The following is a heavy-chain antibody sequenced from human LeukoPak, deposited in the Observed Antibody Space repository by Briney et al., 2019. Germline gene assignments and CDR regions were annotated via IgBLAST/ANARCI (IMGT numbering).Heavy chain of an antibody. D-gene: IGHD6-13*01. CDR2: INAGNGNT. V-gene: IGHV1-3*01. CDR1: GYDFTSYA. J-gene: IGHJ4*02. CDR3: ARGPIAAAGDY. Sequence: ASVKVSCKASGYDFTSYAMHWVRQAPGQRLEWMGWINAGNGNTKYSQKFQDRVTMTRDTSTSTAYMEVRSLRSDDTAVYYCARGPIAAAGDYWGQGTLVTVSS.